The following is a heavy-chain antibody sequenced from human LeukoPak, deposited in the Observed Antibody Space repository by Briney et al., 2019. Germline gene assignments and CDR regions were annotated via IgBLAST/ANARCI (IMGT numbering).Heavy chain of an antibody. V-gene: IGHV4-59*01. D-gene: IGHD4-17*01. J-gene: IGHJ4*02. CDR1: GGSIRSYY. CDR2: IYYSGST. CDR3: ARTGSTVTMLYPFDH. Sequence: SETLSLTCTASGGSIRSYYWSWIRQPPGKGLEWIGYIYYSGSTNYNPSLKSRVSISVDTSKNQFSLKLSSVTAADTAVYYCARTGSTVTMLYPFDHWGQGTLVTVSS.